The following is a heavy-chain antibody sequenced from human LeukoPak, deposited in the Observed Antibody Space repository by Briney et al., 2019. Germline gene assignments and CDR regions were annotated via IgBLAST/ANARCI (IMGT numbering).Heavy chain of an antibody. Sequence: ASVKVSCKASGYTFTDYYMHWVRQAPGQGLEWMGWINPNSGGTNYAQKFQGRVTMTRDTSISTAYMELSRLRSNDTAVYYCARDSVVGHDILTGYYMGGASDWFDPWGQGTLVTVSS. D-gene: IGHD3-9*01. CDR2: INPNSGGT. CDR1: GYTFTDYY. J-gene: IGHJ5*02. CDR3: ARDSVVGHDILTGYYMGGASDWFDP. V-gene: IGHV1-2*02.